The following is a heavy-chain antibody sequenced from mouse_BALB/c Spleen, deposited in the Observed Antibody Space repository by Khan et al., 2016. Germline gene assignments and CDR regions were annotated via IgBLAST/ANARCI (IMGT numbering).Heavy chain of an antibody. V-gene: IGHV9-3-1*01. CDR2: INTYTGEP. Sequence: QVQLQQSGPELKKPGETVRISCKASGYTFTNYGMNWVKQAPGKGLKWMGWINTYTGEPTYADDFKGRFAFSLETSASTAYLQINNLKNEDTATYFSARPAYGSSRGFAYWGQGTLVTVSA. D-gene: IGHD1-1*01. CDR3: ARPAYGSSRGFAY. J-gene: IGHJ3*01. CDR1: GYTFTNYG.